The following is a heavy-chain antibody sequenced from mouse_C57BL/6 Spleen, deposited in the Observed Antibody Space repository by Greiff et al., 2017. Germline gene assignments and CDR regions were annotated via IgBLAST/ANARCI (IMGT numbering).Heavy chain of an antibody. Sequence: QVQLQQPGAELVRPGSSVKLSCKASGYTFTSYWMHWVKQRPIQGLEWIGNIDPSDSETHYNQKFKDKATLTVDKSSSTAYMQLSSLTSEDSAVYYCAREGYDDGYSSYYYALDYWGQGTSVTVSS. CDR1: GYTFTSYW. CDR3: AREGYDDGYSSYYYALDY. D-gene: IGHD2-3*01. CDR2: IDPSDSET. J-gene: IGHJ4*01. V-gene: IGHV1-52*01.